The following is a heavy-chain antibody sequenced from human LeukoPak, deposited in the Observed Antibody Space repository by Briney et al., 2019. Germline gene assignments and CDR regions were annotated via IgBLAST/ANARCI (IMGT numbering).Heavy chain of an antibody. J-gene: IGHJ4*02. D-gene: IGHD5-12*01. Sequence: PSETLSLTCTVSGGSISSSSYYWGWIRQPPGKGLEWIGSIYYSGSTYYNPSLKSRVTISVDTSKNQFSLKLSSVTAADTAVYYCAGGEEVATINYWGQGTLVTVSS. CDR1: GGSISSSSYY. CDR3: AGGEEVATINY. CDR2: IYYSGST. V-gene: IGHV4-39*07.